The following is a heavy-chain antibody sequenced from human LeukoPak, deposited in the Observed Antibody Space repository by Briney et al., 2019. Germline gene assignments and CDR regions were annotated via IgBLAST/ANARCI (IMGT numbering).Heavy chain of an antibody. D-gene: IGHD3-10*01. CDR3: AKDMAPLYYYYMDV. J-gene: IGHJ6*03. CDR1: GFTFSSYW. V-gene: IGHV3-7*03. Sequence: PGGSLRLSCAASGFTFSSYWMSWVRQAPGKGLEWVANIKQDGSEKYYVDSVKGRFTISRDNAKNSLYLQMNSLRAEDTALYYCAKDMAPLYYYYMDVWGKGTTVTISS. CDR2: IKQDGSEK.